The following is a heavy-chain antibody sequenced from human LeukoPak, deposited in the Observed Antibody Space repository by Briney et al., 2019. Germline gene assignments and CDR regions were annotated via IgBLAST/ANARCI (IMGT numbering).Heavy chain of an antibody. CDR3: ARRYIVVVPAATRWRNAFDI. D-gene: IGHD2-2*01. J-gene: IGHJ3*02. V-gene: IGHV4-39*07. CDR2: MYYSGST. Sequence: SETLSLTCTVSGGSISSSSYYWGWIRQPPGKGPEWIGSMYYSGSTYYNPSLKSRITMRLDTSKNQFSLKLSSVTAADTAVYYCARRYIVVVPAATRWRNAFDIWGQGTMVTVSS. CDR1: GGSISSSSYY.